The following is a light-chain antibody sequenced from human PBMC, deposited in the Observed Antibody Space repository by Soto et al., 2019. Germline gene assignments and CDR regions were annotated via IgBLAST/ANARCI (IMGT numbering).Light chain of an antibody. V-gene: IGLV2-14*03. Sequence: QSVLTQPASVSGSPGQSITISGTGTRSDVGGYNYVSWYQQHPGKAPKLMIYDVSNRPSGVSNRFSGSKSGNTASLTISGLQAEDEADYYCCSYTSSSTLVFGTGTKVTV. CDR3: CSYTSSSTLV. J-gene: IGLJ1*01. CDR1: RSDVGGYNY. CDR2: DVS.